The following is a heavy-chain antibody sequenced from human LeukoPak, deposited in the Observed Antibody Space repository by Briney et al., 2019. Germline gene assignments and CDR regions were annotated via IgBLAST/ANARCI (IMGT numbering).Heavy chain of an antibody. CDR2: INHSGST. J-gene: IGHJ4*02. Sequence: ASETLSLTCAVYGGSFSGYYWSWIRQPPGKGLEWIGEINHSGSTNYNPSLKSRVTISVDTSKNQFSLKLSSVTAADTAVYYCASNLIQLWKTEAPARGEWGQGTLVTVSS. CDR1: GGSFSGYY. CDR3: ASNLIQLWKTEAPARGE. V-gene: IGHV4-34*01. D-gene: IGHD5-18*01.